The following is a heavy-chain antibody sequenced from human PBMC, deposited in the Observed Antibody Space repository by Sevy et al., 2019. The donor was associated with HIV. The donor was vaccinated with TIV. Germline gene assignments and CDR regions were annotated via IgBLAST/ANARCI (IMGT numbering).Heavy chain of an antibody. D-gene: IGHD5-18*01. J-gene: IGHJ4*02. CDR1: GGSISSGSYY. Sequence: SETLSLTCTVSGGSISSGSYYWSWIRQPAGKGLEWIGRIYTSGSTNYNPSLKSRVTISLDTSKNQFSLKLSSVTAADTAVYYCAGVHGYSYGIYFDYWGQGTLVTVSS. CDR3: AGVHGYSYGIYFDY. CDR2: IYTSGST. V-gene: IGHV4-61*02.